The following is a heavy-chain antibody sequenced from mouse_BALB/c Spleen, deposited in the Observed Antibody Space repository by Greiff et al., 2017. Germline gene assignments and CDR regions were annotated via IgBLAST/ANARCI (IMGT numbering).Heavy chain of an antibody. J-gene: IGHJ2*01. Sequence: EVKLVESGGDLVKPGGSLKLSCAASGFTFSSYGMSWVRQTPDKRLEWVATISSGGSYTYYPDSVKGRFTISRDNAKNTLYLQMSSLKSEDTAMYYCARHVPTATFDYWGQGTTLTVSS. CDR3: ARHVPTATFDY. CDR2: ISSGGSYT. CDR1: GFTFSSYG. D-gene: IGHD1-2*01. V-gene: IGHV5-6*02.